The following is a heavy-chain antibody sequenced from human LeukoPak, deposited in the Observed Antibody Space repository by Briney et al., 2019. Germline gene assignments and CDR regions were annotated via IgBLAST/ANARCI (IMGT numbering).Heavy chain of an antibody. CDR2: IYYIRNT. J-gene: IGHJ4*02. Sequence: SETLSLTCTVSGGSVGSGGYYWSWIRQPPGGGLEWVGDIYYIRNTNYNPSLKSRVTMSLDPSKNQFSLKLNSVTAADTAVYYCARTQSVSGSYRYYFAYWGQGTLVTVSS. CDR3: ARTQSVSGSYRYYFAY. V-gene: IGHV4-61*08. D-gene: IGHD1-26*01. CDR1: GGSVGSGGYY.